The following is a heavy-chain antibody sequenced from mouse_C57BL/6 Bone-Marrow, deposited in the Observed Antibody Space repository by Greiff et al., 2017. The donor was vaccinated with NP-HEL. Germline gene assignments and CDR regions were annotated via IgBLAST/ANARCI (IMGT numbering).Heavy chain of an antibody. J-gene: IGHJ3*01. CDR2: INPSSGYT. V-gene: IGHV1-7*01. CDR1: GYTFTSYW. CDR3: ARRWADGYYPAWFAY. D-gene: IGHD2-3*01. Sequence: QVQLQQSGAELAKPGASVKLSCKASGYTFTSYWMHWVKQRPGRGLEWIGYINPSSGYTKYNQKFKDKATLTADKSSSTAYMQLSSLTYEDSAVYYCARRWADGYYPAWFAYWGQGTLVTVSA.